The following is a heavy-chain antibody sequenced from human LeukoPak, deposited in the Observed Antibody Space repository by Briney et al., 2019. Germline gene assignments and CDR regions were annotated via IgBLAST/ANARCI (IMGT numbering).Heavy chain of an antibody. V-gene: IGHV4-59*01. CDR3: ASLGGYCSSTSCYNWFDP. CDR2: IYYSGST. CDR1: GGSISSYY. J-gene: IGHJ5*02. Sequence: SETLSLTCTVSGGSISSYYWSWIRQPPGKGLEWIGYIYYSGSTNYNPSLKGRVTISVDTSKNQFSLKLSSVTAADTAVYYCASLGGYCSSTSCYNWFDPWGQGTLVTVSS. D-gene: IGHD2-2*01.